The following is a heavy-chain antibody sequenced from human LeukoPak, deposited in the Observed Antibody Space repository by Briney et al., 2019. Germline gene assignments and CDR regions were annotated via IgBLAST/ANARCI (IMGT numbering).Heavy chain of an antibody. CDR2: IKQDGSEK. V-gene: IGHV3-7*03. D-gene: IGHD5-12*01. CDR1: GFTVSSYW. Sequence: GGSLRLSCAASGFTVSSYWMSWVRQAPGKGLEWVANIKQDGSEKYYVDSVKGRFTISRDSAKNSLYLQMNSLRAEDTAVYYCARGGVAIDAFDIWGQGTMVTVSS. J-gene: IGHJ3*02. CDR3: ARGGVAIDAFDI.